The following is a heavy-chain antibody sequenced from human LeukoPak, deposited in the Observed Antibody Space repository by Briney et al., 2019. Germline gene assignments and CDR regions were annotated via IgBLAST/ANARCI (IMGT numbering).Heavy chain of an antibody. V-gene: IGHV1-18*01. CDR3: ASFRGRYCSSTSCYWFDP. J-gene: IGHJ5*02. CDR1: GYTFTSYG. Sequence: ASVKVSCKASGYTFTSYGISWVRQAPGQGLEWMGWISAYNGNTNYAQKLQGRGTMTTDTSTSTAYMELRSLRSDDTAVYYCASFRGRYCSSTSCYWFDPWGQGTLVTVSS. CDR2: ISAYNGNT. D-gene: IGHD2-2*01.